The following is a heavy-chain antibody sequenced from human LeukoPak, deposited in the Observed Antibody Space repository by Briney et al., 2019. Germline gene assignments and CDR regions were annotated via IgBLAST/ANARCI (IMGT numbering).Heavy chain of an antibody. J-gene: IGHJ6*02. CDR1: GFTFSSYW. CDR3: ALSSIHKDYYFGMDV. D-gene: IGHD2-2*01. V-gene: IGHV3-7*03. CDR2: INHNGNVN. Sequence: GGSLRLSCAASGFTFSSYWMNWARQAPGKGLEWVASINHNGNVNYYVDSVKGRFTISRDNAKNSLYLQIESLRDDDTAVYHCALSSIHKDYYFGMDVWGQGTTVTVSS.